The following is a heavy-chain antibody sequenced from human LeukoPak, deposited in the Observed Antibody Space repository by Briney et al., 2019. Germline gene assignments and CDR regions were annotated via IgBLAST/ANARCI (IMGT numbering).Heavy chain of an antibody. CDR2: IHYSGST. J-gene: IGHJ4*02. V-gene: IGHV4-59*01. Sequence: SETLSLTCTVSGDSISSYYWSWIRQPPGKGLEWIGYIHYSGSTNYNPSLKSRVTISVDTSKNQFSLILSSVTTADTAVYYCAREQRWLQSLDYWGQGTLVTVSS. CDR3: AREQRWLQSLDY. CDR1: GDSISSYY. D-gene: IGHD5-24*01.